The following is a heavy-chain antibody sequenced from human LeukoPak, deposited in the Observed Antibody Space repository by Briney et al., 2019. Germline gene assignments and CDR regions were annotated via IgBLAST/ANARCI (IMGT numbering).Heavy chain of an antibody. CDR2: IRYDGSNK. D-gene: IGHD5-18*01. CDR1: QFTFSSYG. Sequence: GGSLRLSCAASQFTFSSYGMHWVRRAPGKGLEWVAFIRYDGSNKYYADSVKGRFTISRDNAKNSLYLQMNSLRAEDTAVYYCARDLKTAMVTWWFDPWGQGTLVTVSS. CDR3: ARDLKTAMVTWWFDP. J-gene: IGHJ5*02. V-gene: IGHV3-30*02.